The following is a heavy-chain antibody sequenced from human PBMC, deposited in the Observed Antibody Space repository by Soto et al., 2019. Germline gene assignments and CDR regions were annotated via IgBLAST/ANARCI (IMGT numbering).Heavy chain of an antibody. J-gene: IGHJ6*02. CDR1: GYSFTSYW. D-gene: IGHD1-26*01. V-gene: IGHV5-51*01. CDR2: IYPGDSDT. CDR3: ARHGGRGHTSQDYYYYYYGMDV. Sequence: PGESLKISCRGSGYSFTSYWIDWVRQMPGKGLEWMGIIYPGDSDTRYSPSFQGQVTIPADKSISTAYLQWSSLKASDTAMYYCARHGGRGHTSQDYYYYYYGMDVWGQGTTVTVSS.